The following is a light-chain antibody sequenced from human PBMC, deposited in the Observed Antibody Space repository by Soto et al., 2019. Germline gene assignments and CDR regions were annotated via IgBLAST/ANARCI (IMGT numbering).Light chain of an antibody. CDR3: CSYAGSSTFV. J-gene: IGLJ1*01. Sequence: QSALTQPASVSASPGQSITISCTGTSSDVGSYNLVSWYQQHPGKAPKLMIYEVSKRPSGVSNRFSGSKSGNTASLTISGLQAEDEADHYCCSYAGSSTFVFGTGT. CDR2: EVS. CDR1: SSDVGSYNL. V-gene: IGLV2-23*02.